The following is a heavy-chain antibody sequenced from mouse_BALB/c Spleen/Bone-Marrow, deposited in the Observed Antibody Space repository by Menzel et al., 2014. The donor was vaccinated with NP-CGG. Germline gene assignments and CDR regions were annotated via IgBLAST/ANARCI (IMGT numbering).Heavy chain of an antibody. CDR3: ARGRYEAWFAY. V-gene: IGHV1-61*01. CDR2: IQPSDSET. CDR1: GYSFTSYW. Sequence: VQLVESGAELVRPGASVKLPCKASGYSFTSYWMNWVKQRPGQGLEWIGMIQPSDSETRLNQKFKDKATLTVDKSSSTAYMQLSSPTSEDSAVYYCARGRYEAWFAYWGQGTLVTVSA. J-gene: IGHJ3*01. D-gene: IGHD2-14*01.